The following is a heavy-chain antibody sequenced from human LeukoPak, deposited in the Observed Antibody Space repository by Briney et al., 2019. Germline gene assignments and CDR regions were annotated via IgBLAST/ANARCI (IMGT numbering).Heavy chain of an antibody. CDR1: GGSMSIYY. Sequence: SETLSLTCSVAGGSMSIYYWSWIRQPPGKGLEWIGYVSYSGSTNYNPSLKSRVTISVDTSKNQFSLKLSSVTAADTAVYYCARRLLRSDAFDVWGHGTMVTVSS. CDR3: ARRLLRSDAFDV. CDR2: VSYSGST. D-gene: IGHD2-15*01. J-gene: IGHJ3*01. V-gene: IGHV4-59*01.